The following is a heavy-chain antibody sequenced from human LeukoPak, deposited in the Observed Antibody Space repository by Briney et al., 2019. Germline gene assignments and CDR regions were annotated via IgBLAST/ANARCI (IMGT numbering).Heavy chain of an antibody. V-gene: IGHV4-39*01. CDR1: GGSISSLTYH. CDR3: TGYSAGWSSGGGY. Sequence: PSETLSLTCTVSGGSISSLTYHWGWIRQPPGKGLEWIASIYYSGTTYYSPSLKSRVAISVNRSNNQFSLRLSSVTAADTAVYFCTGYSAGWSSGGGYWGQGTVVTVSS. J-gene: IGHJ4*02. CDR2: IYYSGTT. D-gene: IGHD6-19*01.